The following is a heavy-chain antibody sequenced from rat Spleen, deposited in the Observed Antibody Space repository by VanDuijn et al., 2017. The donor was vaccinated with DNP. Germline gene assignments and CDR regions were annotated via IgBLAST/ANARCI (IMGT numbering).Heavy chain of an antibody. CDR3: ARAPYDGGKAPEGYFDF. D-gene: IGHD1-11*01. CDR2: ISYDDSST. Sequence: EVQLVESDGGLVQPGRSLKLSCAASGFTFSDYYMAWVRQAPTKGLEWVATISYDDSSTYYRDSVKGRFTISRDNGKSTQYLQMDSLRSEDTATYYCARAPYDGGKAPEGYFDFWGPGTMVTVSS. V-gene: IGHV5-29*01. CDR1: GFTFSDYY. J-gene: IGHJ1*01.